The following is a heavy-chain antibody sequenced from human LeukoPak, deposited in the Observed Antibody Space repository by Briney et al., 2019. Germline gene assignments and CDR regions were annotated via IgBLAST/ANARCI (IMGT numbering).Heavy chain of an antibody. CDR2: IYTSGST. V-gene: IGHV4-61*02. D-gene: IGHD3-3*01. J-gene: IGHJ6*03. CDR3: ARGDDFWSGYLSYHYMDV. CDR1: GGSISSGSNY. Sequence: SETLSLTCTVSGGSISSGSNYWSWIRQPAGKGLEWVGRIYTSGSTNYNPSLKSRVIMSVDTSKNQFSLKLSSVTAADTAVYYCARGDDFWSGYLSYHYMDVWGKGTTVTVSS.